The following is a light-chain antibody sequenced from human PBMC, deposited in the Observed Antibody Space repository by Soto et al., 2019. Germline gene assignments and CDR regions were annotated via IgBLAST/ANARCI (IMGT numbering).Light chain of an antibody. Sequence: QSALTQPPSASGSPGQSVTISCTGTSSDVGGYNYVSWYQQYPGKAPKLMIYEVSKRPSGVPDPFSGSKSGKTASLTVSGLQPEDEANYYCPSYAGSNIWVFGGGTKLTVL. V-gene: IGLV2-8*01. CDR3: PSYAGSNIWV. CDR1: SSDVGGYNY. CDR2: EVS. J-gene: IGLJ3*02.